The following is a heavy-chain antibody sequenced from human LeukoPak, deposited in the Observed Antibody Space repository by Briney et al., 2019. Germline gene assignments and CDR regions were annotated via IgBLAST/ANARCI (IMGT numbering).Heavy chain of an antibody. CDR2: IFPRDSDT. D-gene: IGHD3-3*01. CDR3: ARFRDFGVVSGDY. V-gene: IGHV5-51*01. Sequence: GESLKISCKGSGYSFTSYWIGWVRQMPGKGLEWMGIIFPRDSDTRYSPSFQDQVTISVDKSISIAYLQWSSLKASDSAMYYCARFRDFGVVSGDYWGQGTLVTVSS. CDR1: GYSFTSYW. J-gene: IGHJ4*02.